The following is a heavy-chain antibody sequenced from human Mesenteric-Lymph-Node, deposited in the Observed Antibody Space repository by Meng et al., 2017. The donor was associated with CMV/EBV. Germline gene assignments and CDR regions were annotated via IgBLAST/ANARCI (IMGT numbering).Heavy chain of an antibody. CDR3: ARVRGNYGAYGYYYYYPMDV. D-gene: IGHD4-17*01. CDR2: IYYSGST. V-gene: IGHV4-39*07. Sequence: SETLSLTCTVSGGSISSSSYYWGWIRQPPGKGLEWIGSIYYSGSTYYNPSLKSRVTISVDTSKNQFSLKLSPVTAADTAVYYCARVRGNYGAYGYYYYYPMDVWGQGTTVTVSS. CDR1: GGSISSSSYY. J-gene: IGHJ6*02.